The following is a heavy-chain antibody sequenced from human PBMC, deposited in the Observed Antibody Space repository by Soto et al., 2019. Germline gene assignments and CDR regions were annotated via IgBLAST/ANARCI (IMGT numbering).Heavy chain of an antibody. CDR3: ARGRIQWLRLRNGGMDV. D-gene: IGHD5-12*01. V-gene: IGHV4-31*03. J-gene: IGHJ6*04. CDR2: IYYSGST. Sequence: QVQLQESGPGLVKPSQTLSLTCTVSGGSISSGGYYWSWIRQHPGKGLEWIGYIYYSGSTYYNPSLKSRVTISVDTSKNQFSRKLSSVTAADTAVYYCARGRIQWLRLRNGGMDVWRKGTTVTVSS. CDR1: GGSISSGGYY.